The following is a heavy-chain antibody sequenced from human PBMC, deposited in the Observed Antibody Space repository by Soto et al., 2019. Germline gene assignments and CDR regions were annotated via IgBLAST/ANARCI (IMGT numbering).Heavy chain of an antibody. V-gene: IGHV4-31*03. Sequence: SETLSLTCTVSGGSISSGGYYWSWIRQHPGKGLEWIGYIYYSGSTYYNPSLKSRVTISVDTSKNQFSLKLSSVTAADTAVYYCARSSQSTVTIFDYWGQGTLVTVSS. CDR2: IYYSGST. D-gene: IGHD4-17*01. CDR1: GGSISSGGYY. CDR3: ARSSQSTVTIFDY. J-gene: IGHJ4*02.